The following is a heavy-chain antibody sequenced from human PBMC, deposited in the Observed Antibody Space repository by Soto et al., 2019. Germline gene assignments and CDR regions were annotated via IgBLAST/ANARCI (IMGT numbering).Heavy chain of an antibody. CDR1: GGSISSYY. V-gene: IGHV4-59*08. Sequence: QVQLQESGPGLVKPSETLSLTCTVSGGSISSYYWSWIRQPPGKGLEWIGYIYYSGSTNYNPSLXSXVXIXXATSKNQFSLKLSSVTAADTAVYYCARRYGGTFDYWGQGTLVTVSS. D-gene: IGHD2-15*01. CDR3: ARRYGGTFDY. CDR2: IYYSGST. J-gene: IGHJ4*02.